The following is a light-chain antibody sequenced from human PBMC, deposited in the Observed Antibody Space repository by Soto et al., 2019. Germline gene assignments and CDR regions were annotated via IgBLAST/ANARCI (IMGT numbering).Light chain of an antibody. V-gene: IGKV1-5*01. CDR3: QQYNSYSGP. J-gene: IGKJ1*01. CDR1: QTISSW. CDR2: DAS. Sequence: DIQMTLSPATVSASVGDRVTITCRASQTISSWLAWYQQKPGKAPKLLIYDASSLESGVPSRFSGSGSGTEFTLTISSLQPDDFATYYCQQYNSYSGPFGQGTKVDIK.